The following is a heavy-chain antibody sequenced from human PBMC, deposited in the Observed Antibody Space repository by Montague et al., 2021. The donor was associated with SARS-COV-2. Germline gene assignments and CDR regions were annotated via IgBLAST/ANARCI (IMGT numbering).Heavy chain of an antibody. CDR1: GGSFSGYY. CDR2: INHSGST. Sequence: SETLSLTCAVYGGSFSGYYWSWIRQPPGKGLGWIGEINHSGSTNYNPSLKSRVTISSDTSKNQFSPKLNSVTAADTAVYFCVVVVPAMRPRSDYWGQGTLVTVSS. D-gene: IGHD2-21*02. J-gene: IGHJ4*02. CDR3: VVVVPAMRPRSDY. V-gene: IGHV4-34*01.